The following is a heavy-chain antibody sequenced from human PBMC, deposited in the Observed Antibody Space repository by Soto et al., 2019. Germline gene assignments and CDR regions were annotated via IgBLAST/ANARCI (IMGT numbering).Heavy chain of an antibody. CDR3: ARDLSVDYYYDSSGHDY. J-gene: IGHJ4*02. CDR2: INSDGSST. V-gene: IGHV3-74*01. Sequence: GGSLRLSCAASGVTFCSYWMHGVRQAPGKGLVWVSRINSDGSSTSYADSVKGRFTISRDNAKNTLYLQMNSLRAEDTAVYYCARDLSVDYYYDSSGHDYWGQGTLVTVSS. CDR1: GVTFCSYW. D-gene: IGHD3-22*01.